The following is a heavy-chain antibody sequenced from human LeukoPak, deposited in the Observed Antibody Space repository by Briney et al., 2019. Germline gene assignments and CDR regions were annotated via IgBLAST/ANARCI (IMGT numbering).Heavy chain of an antibody. CDR3: ASTPDGWGGVGYFDY. CDR2: IIPIFGTA. J-gene: IGHJ4*02. V-gene: IGHV1-69*05. CDR1: GGTFSSYA. Sequence: SVRVSCKASGGTFSSYAISWVRQAPGQGPEWMGGIIPIFGTANYAQKFQGRVTITTDESTSTAYMELSSLRSEDTAVYYCASTPDGWGGVGYFDYCGQGTLVTVSS. D-gene: IGHD3-3*01.